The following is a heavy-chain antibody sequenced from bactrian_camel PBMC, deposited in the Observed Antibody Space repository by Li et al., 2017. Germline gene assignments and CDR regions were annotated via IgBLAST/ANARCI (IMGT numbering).Heavy chain of an antibody. J-gene: IGHJ4*01. CDR3: AAGLPYGSTECQDWTQDS. Sequence: HVQLVESGGGLVQPGGSLRLSCTASGYNFIGKCVGWFRQVPGKEREGVAAILSEGGLFDRHSTYYADSVKGRFTISQDNVKNTVYLQMNSLKPEDTAVYYCAAGLPYGSTECQDWTQDSWCQGTQVTVS. CDR2: ILSEGGLFDRHST. V-gene: IGHV3S53*01. CDR1: GYNFIGKC. D-gene: IGHD6*01.